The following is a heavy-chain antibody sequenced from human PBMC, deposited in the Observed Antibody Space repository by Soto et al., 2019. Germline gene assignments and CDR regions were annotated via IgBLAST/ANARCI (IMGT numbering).Heavy chain of an antibody. CDR2: IYYSGST. D-gene: IGHD2-21*01. Sequence: PSETLSLTCTVSGGSVSSGSYYWSWIRQPPGKGLECIGYIYYSGSTYYNPSLKSRVTISVDTSKNQFSLKLSSVTAADTAVYYCAASCVGCGGFNYYGMDVWGQGTTVTVSS. CDR3: AASCVGCGGFNYYGMDV. V-gene: IGHV4-61*01. J-gene: IGHJ6*02. CDR1: GGSVSSGSYY.